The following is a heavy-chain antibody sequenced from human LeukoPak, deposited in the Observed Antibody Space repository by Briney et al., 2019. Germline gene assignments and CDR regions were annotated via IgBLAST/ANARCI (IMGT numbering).Heavy chain of an antibody. CDR2: ISYDGSNK. CDR3: ARAPITMIVVVTPLDY. V-gene: IGHV3-30*04. Sequence: PGGSLRLSCAASGFTFSSYAMHWVRQAPGKGLEWVAVISYDGSNKYYADSVKGRFTISRDNSKNTLYLQMNSLRAEDTAVYYCARAPITMIVVVTPLDYWGQGTLVTASS. CDR1: GFTFSSYA. D-gene: IGHD3-22*01. J-gene: IGHJ4*02.